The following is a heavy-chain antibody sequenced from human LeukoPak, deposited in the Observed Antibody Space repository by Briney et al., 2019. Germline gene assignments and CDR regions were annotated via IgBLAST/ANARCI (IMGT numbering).Heavy chain of an antibody. CDR2: IIPILGIA. J-gene: IGHJ6*02. D-gene: IGHD6-13*01. V-gene: IGHV1-69*02. Sequence: ASVKVSCKASGGTFSSYTISWVRQAPGQGLEWMGRIIPILGIANYAQKFQGRVTITADKSTSTAYMELSSLRSEDTAVYYCATGYSSSRYVYYYYGMDVWGQGTTVTVSS. CDR1: GGTFSSYT. CDR3: ATGYSSSRYVYYYYGMDV.